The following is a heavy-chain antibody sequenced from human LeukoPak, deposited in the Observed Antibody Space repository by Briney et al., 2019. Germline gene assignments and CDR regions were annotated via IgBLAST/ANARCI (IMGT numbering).Heavy chain of an antibody. J-gene: IGHJ4*02. D-gene: IGHD5-18*01. Sequence: GGSLRLSCAASGFTFSSYWMNWVRQAPGKGREWVANIKQDGSERYYVDSVKGRFTISRDNSKNSLYLQMNSLRAADTAVYYCATGYSFAYWAQGPLVTVSS. V-gene: IGHV3-7*01. CDR2: IKQDGSER. CDR3: ATGYSFAY. CDR1: GFTFSSYW.